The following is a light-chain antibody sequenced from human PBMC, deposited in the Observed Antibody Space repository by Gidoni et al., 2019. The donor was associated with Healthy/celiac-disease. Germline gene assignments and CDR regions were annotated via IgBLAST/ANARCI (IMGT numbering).Light chain of an antibody. CDR3: QLYGSSPPTYT. J-gene: IGKJ2*01. V-gene: IGKV3-20*01. CDR2: GAS. CDR1: QSGGANY. Sequence: EIVLTQSPGTLSLSPGERATLSCRASQSGGANYLGWYQQKPGQAPRLLIYGASRRATGIPDRFSGSGCGTDFTLAISRLEPEDFAVYYCQLYGSSPPTYTFGQGTKLEIK.